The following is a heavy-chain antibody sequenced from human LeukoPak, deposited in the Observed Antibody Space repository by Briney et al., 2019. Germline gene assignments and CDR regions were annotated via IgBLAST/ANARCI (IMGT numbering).Heavy chain of an antibody. CDR3: ARVSRDLWSGYYTEYFDY. D-gene: IGHD3-3*01. V-gene: IGHV1-2*02. J-gene: IGHJ4*02. CDR1: GYTFTGYY. Sequence: ASVKVSCKASGYTFTGYYMHWVRQAPGQGLEWMGWINPNSGDTNYAQKFQGRVTVTTDTSVSTAYLELSRLGSDDTAVYYCARVSRDLWSGYYTEYFDYWGQGTLVTVSS. CDR2: INPNSGDT.